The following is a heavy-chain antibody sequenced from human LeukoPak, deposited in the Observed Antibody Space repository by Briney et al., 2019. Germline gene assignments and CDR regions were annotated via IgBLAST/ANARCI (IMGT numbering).Heavy chain of an antibody. V-gene: IGHV1-69*13. J-gene: IGHJ6*03. Sequence: GASVKVSCKASGGTFSSYAISWVRQAPGQGLEWMGGIIPIFGTANYAQKFQGRVTITADESTSTAYMELSSLRSEDTAVYYCARGPWGSGCPYLHYYYYMDVWGKGTTVTISS. CDR2: IIPIFGTA. CDR1: GGTFSSYA. D-gene: IGHD3-22*01. CDR3: ARGPWGSGCPYLHYYYYMDV.